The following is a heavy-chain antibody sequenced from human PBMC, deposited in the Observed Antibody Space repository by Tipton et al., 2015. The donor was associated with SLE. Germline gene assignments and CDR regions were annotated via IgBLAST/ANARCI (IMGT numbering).Heavy chain of an antibody. V-gene: IGHV4-39*07. CDR1: GGSISSDTYY. CDR2: IYHSGST. CDR3: VRDDGAGPYYYGMDV. J-gene: IGHJ6*02. Sequence: TLSLTCTVSGGSISSDTYYWSWIRQPAGKGLEWIGSIYHSGSTYYNPSLKSRVTILIDTSKNQFSLKLSSVTAADTAVYYCVRDDGAGPYYYGMDVWGQGTTVTVSS. D-gene: IGHD1-26*01.